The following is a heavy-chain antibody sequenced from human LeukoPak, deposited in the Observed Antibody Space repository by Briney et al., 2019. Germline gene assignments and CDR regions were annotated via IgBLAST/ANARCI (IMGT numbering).Heavy chain of an antibody. V-gene: IGHV3-53*05. CDR3: ARDSYGMDV. J-gene: IGHJ6*02. CDR2: IYSDGNT. CDR1: GFTVRSNY. Sequence: GGSLRLSCAASGFTVRSNYMSWVRQAPGKGLEWVSIIYSDGNTYYADSVKGRFTISRDNSKNTLYLQMNSLRAEDTAVYYCARDSYGMDVWGQGTTVTVSS.